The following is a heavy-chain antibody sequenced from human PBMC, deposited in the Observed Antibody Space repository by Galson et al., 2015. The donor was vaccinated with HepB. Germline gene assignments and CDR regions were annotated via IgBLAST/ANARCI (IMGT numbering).Heavy chain of an antibody. V-gene: IGHV3-73*01. J-gene: IGHJ4*02. Sequence: SLRLSCAASGFTFSGSAMHWVRQASGKGLEWVGRIRSKANSYATAYAASVKGRFTISRDDSKNTAYLQMNSLKTEDTAVYYCTSSLQRVRDGWYDDYWGQGTLVTVSS. CDR1: GFTFSGSA. CDR3: TSSLQRVRDGWYDDY. CDR2: IRSKANSYAT. D-gene: IGHD6-19*01.